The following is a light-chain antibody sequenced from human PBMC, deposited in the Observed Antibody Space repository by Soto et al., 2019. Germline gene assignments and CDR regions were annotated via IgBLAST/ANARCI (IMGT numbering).Light chain of an antibody. CDR3: QQCSNWPRT. CDR1: QTVSSN. CDR2: GAS. J-gene: IGKJ1*01. Sequence: ELVMTQSPATLSVSPGERATLSCRASQTVSSNLAWYQQKPGQAPRLLIYGASTRATDIPARFSGSGSGTEFTLTISSLQSEDFAVYYCQQCSNWPRTFGQGTKVDIK. V-gene: IGKV3-15*01.